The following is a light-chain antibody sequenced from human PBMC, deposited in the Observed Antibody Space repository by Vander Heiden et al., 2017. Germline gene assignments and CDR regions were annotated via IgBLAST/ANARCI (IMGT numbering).Light chain of an antibody. J-gene: IGKJ2*01. Sequence: EIVLTQSPATLSLSPGDRATLPCRASQSVSSYLAWYQQKPGQAPRLLIYDASNRATGIPARFSGSGSGTDFTLTISSLEPEDFAVYYCQQRSNWPSYTFGQGTKLEIK. CDR1: QSVSSY. CDR2: DAS. V-gene: IGKV3-11*01. CDR3: QQRSNWPSYT.